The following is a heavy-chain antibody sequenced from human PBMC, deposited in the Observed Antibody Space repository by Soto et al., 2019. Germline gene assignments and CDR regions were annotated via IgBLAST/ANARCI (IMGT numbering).Heavy chain of an antibody. CDR3: ARRSPGVAAAGSYYYGMDV. D-gene: IGHD6-13*01. Sequence: QVQLVQSGAEMMKPGSSVKVSCKASGGTFSSYAISWVRQAPGQGLEWMGGIIPIFGTANYAQKFQGRVTITADKSTSTAYMELSSLRSEYTAVSYCARRSPGVAAAGSYYYGMDVWGQVTTVTVSS. V-gene: IGHV1-69*06. CDR1: GGTFSSYA. CDR2: IIPIFGTA. J-gene: IGHJ6*02.